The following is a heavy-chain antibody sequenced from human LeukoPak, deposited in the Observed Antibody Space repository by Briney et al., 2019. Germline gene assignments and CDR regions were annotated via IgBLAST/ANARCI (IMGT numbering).Heavy chain of an antibody. D-gene: IGHD4-23*01. J-gene: IGHJ2*01. V-gene: IGHV1-2*02. CDR1: GYTFTGYY. CDR3: ARHPGKVTNDWYFDL. CDR2: INPNSGGT. Sequence: ASVKVSCKASGYTFTGYYMHWVRQAPGQGLEWMGWINPNSGGTNYAQKFQGRVTMTRDTSITTAYMELSRLSSDDTAVYYCARHPGKVTNDWYFDLWGRGTLITVSS.